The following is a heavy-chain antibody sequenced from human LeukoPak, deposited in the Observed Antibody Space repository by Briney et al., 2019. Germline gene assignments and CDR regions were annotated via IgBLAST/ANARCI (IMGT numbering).Heavy chain of an antibody. CDR1: GFTFSSYA. CDR3: ATDGHSSGYYASSGSFIDY. Sequence: GGSLRLSCAASGFTFSSYAMHWVRQAPAKGLVWVAVISYDGSNKYYADSVKGRFTISRDNSKNTLYRQMNSLRAKDTAVYYSATDGHSSGYYASSGSFIDYWGQGTLVTVSS. J-gene: IGHJ4*02. V-gene: IGHV3-30-3*01. D-gene: IGHD3-22*01. CDR2: ISYDGSNK.